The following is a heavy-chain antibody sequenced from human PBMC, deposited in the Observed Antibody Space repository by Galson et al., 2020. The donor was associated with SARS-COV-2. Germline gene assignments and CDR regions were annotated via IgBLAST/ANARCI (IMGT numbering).Heavy chain of an antibody. CDR2: IYSGGIA. CDR1: GFTVSSNY. D-gene: IGHD6-19*01. Sequence: GESLKISCAASGFTVSSNYMGWVRQAPGQGLEWVSAIYSGGIAYYADSVKGRFSISRDNSKNTLYLQMNSLRAEDSAVYYCARAHSSAWYYFYWGRGTLVTVSS. CDR3: ARAHSSAWYYFY. J-gene: IGHJ4*02. V-gene: IGHV3-53*01.